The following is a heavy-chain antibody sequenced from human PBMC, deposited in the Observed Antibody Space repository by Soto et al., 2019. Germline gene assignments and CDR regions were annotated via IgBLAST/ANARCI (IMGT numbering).Heavy chain of an antibody. CDR1: GFTFDNYY. CDR3: ARDRYYSRYSRVSDF. V-gene: IGHV3-11*01. CDR2: ISSNDGTT. Sequence: QVQLAESGGGLVKPGGSLRLSCAASGFTFDNYYMSWIRQAPGKGLEWISYISSNDGTTYYADSLKGRFTISRDNAKNSLYLQMNSLRAEDTAVYYCARDRYYSRYSRVSDFWGQGTLVTVSS. J-gene: IGHJ4*02. D-gene: IGHD1-26*01.